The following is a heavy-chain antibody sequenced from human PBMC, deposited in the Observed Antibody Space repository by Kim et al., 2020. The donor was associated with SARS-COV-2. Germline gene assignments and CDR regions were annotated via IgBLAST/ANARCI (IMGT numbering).Heavy chain of an antibody. D-gene: IGHD3-22*01. CDR1: GYTFRDYG. CDR3: ARGGGYYPYYFDY. CDR2: ITPSNGNR. V-gene: IGHV1-18*04. Sequence: ASVKVSCKASGYTFRDYGITWVRQAPGQGLEWMGWITPSNGNRRYAKNLQGRVIMSTDSSTTTAYMEVTSLRSDDTAVYYCARGGGYYPYYFDYWGQGTL. J-gene: IGHJ4*02.